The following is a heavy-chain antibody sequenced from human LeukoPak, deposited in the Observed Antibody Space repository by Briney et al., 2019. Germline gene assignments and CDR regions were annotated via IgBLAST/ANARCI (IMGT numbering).Heavy chain of an antibody. CDR2: ISYDGSNK. J-gene: IGHJ3*02. CDR1: GFTFSSYG. CDR3: AKDLYYYDSSGCLPDAFDI. V-gene: IGHV3-30*18. Sequence: PGGSLRLSCAASGFTFSSYGMHWVRQAPGKGLEWVAVISYDGSNKYYADSVKGRFTISRDNSKNTLYLQMNSLRAEDTAVYYCAKDLYYYDSSGCLPDAFDIWGQGTMVTVSS. D-gene: IGHD3-22*01.